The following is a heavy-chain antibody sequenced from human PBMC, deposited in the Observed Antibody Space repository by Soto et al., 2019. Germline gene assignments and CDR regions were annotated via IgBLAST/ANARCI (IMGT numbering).Heavy chain of an antibody. D-gene: IGHD6-13*01. CDR2: ISYDGSNK. J-gene: IGHJ6*02. Sequence: AGGSLRLSCAASGFTFSSYGMHWVRQAPGKGLEWVAVISYDGSNKYYADSVKGRFTISRDNSKNTLYLQMNSLRAEDTAVYYCAKGHQPPPQPSDYYGMDVWGQGTTVTVSS. V-gene: IGHV3-30*18. CDR3: AKGHQPPPQPSDYYGMDV. CDR1: GFTFSSYG.